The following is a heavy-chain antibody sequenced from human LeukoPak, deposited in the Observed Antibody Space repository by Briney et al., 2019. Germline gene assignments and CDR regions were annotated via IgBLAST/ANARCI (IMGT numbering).Heavy chain of an antibody. CDR1: GFTFSSYA. V-gene: IGHV3-74*01. D-gene: IGHD4-17*01. J-gene: IGHJ5*02. Sequence: HPGGSLRLSCAASGFTFSSYAMSWVRQAPGKGLVWVSRIKNDGSTTTYADSVKGRFTVSRDNAKNSLYLQMNSLRAEDTAVYYCARWDGDYEGAEWFDPWGQGTLVTVSS. CDR2: IKNDGSTT. CDR3: ARWDGDYEGAEWFDP.